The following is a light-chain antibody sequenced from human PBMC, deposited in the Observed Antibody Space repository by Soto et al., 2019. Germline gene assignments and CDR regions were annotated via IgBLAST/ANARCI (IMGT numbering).Light chain of an antibody. V-gene: IGLV2-8*01. J-gene: IGLJ1*01. CDR1: SSDVGGYNY. CDR3: SSYTTSVRV. Sequence: QSVLTQPPSASVSPGQSVTISCTGTSSDVGGYNYVSWYQQYPGKAPKLLIYEVTKRPSGVPDRFSGSKSGNTASLTVSGLQIDDEADYYCSSYTTSVRVFGTGTKVTVL. CDR2: EVT.